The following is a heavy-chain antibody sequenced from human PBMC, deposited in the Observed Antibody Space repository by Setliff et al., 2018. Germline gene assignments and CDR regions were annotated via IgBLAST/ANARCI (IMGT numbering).Heavy chain of an antibody. CDR3: ARGIGGYCSSMSCSNESWP. Sequence: SETLSLTCTVSGASITNINYYWGMIRQPPGKGLEWIGSSVYSGSTFYNPSLKSRVTISVDTSKNQFSLTLSSVTAADTAVYYCARGIGGYCSSMSCSNESWPWGQGTLVTVSS. CDR1: GASITNINYY. CDR2: SVYSGST. V-gene: IGHV4-39*01. D-gene: IGHD2-2*01. J-gene: IGHJ5*02.